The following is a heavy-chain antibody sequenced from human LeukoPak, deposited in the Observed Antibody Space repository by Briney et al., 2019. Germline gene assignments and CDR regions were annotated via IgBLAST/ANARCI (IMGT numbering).Heavy chain of an antibody. J-gene: IGHJ4*02. D-gene: IGHD4-17*01. Sequence: SETLSLTCTVSGGSITSGGFYWGWIRQPPGKGLEWIASISYRGTTYYNPSLKGRVTISVDTSKNQFSLKLSSVTAADTALYFCGRHDYGDYGGRYWGQGTLVTVSS. CDR1: GGSITSGGFY. V-gene: IGHV4-39*01. CDR3: GRHDYGDYGGRY. CDR2: ISYRGTT.